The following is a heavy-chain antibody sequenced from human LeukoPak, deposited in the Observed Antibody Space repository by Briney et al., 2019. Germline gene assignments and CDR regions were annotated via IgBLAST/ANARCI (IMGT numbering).Heavy chain of an antibody. J-gene: IGHJ4*02. CDR3: ARVVGIAVAGNLDH. Sequence: SETLSLTCTVSGYSISSGYYWGWIRQPPGKGLEWIGSIYHSGSTYYSPSLKSRVTISVDTSKNQFSLKLSSVTAADTAVYYCARVVGIAVAGNLDHWGQGTLVTVSS. CDR2: IYHSGST. D-gene: IGHD6-19*01. V-gene: IGHV4-38-2*02. CDR1: GYSISSGYY.